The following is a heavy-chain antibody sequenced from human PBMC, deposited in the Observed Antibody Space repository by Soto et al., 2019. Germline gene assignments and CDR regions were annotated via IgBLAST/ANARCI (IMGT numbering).Heavy chain of an antibody. D-gene: IGHD3-10*01. J-gene: IGHJ5*02. CDR3: ARQVLSYYGTRPVKNWFDT. V-gene: IGHV4-39*01. CDR1: GGSISSSSSY. Sequence: SVTLSLACTVWGGSISSSSSYWGWIRQPPGKGLEWIGSIYYSGSTYYNPSLKSRVTISVDTSKNQFSLKLSSVTAADTAVYYCARQVLSYYGTRPVKNWFDTGGQGTLVTVSS. CDR2: IYYSGST.